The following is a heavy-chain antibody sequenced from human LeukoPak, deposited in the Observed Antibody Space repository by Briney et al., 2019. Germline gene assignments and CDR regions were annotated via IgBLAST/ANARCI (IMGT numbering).Heavy chain of an antibody. CDR1: GFTVSGNY. Sequence: PGGSLRLSCAASGFTVSGNYMTWVRQAPGKGLDWVSVIYKNNNTYHADSVRGQFTISRDNSRNTVYLQMNSLRAEDTAVYYCARGWSGYDYWGQGTQVTVSS. CDR3: ARGWSGYDY. V-gene: IGHV3-53*01. CDR2: IYKNNNT. D-gene: IGHD3-10*01. J-gene: IGHJ4*02.